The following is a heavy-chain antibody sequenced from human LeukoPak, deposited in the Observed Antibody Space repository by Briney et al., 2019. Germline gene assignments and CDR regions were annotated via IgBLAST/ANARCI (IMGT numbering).Heavy chain of an antibody. Sequence: GGSLRLSCAATGCTFSSYEMNWVRQAPGKGLEWVSYISSSGSTIYYADSVKGRFTISRDNVKNSLYLQMNSLRAEDTAVYYCARASSGRGYYYYYMDVWGKGTTVTVSS. D-gene: IGHD6-19*01. J-gene: IGHJ6*03. CDR1: GCTFSSYE. CDR3: ARASSGRGYYYYYMDV. V-gene: IGHV3-48*03. CDR2: ISSSGSTI.